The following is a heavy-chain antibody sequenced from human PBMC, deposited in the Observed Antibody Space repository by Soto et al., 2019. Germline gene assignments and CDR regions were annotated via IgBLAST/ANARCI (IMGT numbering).Heavy chain of an antibody. D-gene: IGHD2-15*01. CDR1: GYTFTSYD. CDR3: ARVSRTRPRGCSGGSCYTTPRY. CDR2: MNPNSGNT. Sequence: ASVKVSCKASGYTFTSYDINWVRQATGQGLEWMGWMNPNSGNTGYAQKFQGRVTMTRNTSISTAYMELSSLRSEDTAVYYCARVSRTRPRGCSGGSCYTTPRYWGQGTLVTVSS. J-gene: IGHJ4*02. V-gene: IGHV1-8*01.